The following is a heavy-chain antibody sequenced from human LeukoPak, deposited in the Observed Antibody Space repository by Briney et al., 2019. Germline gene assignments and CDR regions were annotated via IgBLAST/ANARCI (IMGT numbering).Heavy chain of an antibody. CDR3: ARDSPPDY. CDR2: ISSSSSTI. J-gene: IGHJ4*02. V-gene: IGHV3-48*01. Sequence: PGGSLRLSCAASGFTFSSYSMNWVRQAPGKGLEWVSYISSSSSTIYYVDSVEGRFTISRDNAKNSLYLQMNNLRADDTAVYCCARDSPPDYWGQGTLVTVSS. CDR1: GFTFSSYS.